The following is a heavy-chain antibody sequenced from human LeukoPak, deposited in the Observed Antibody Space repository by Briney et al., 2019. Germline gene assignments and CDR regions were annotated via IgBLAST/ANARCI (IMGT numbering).Heavy chain of an antibody. CDR3: ARAFRPPWYFDL. J-gene: IGHJ2*01. V-gene: IGHV4-59*01. CDR2: IYYSGST. D-gene: IGHD3-16*01. Sequence: PSETLSLTCTVSGGSISSYYWSLIRQPPGKGLEWIGYIYYSGSTNYNPSLKSRVTISVDTSKNQFSLKLSSVTAADTAVYYCARAFRPPWYFDLWGRGTLVTVSS. CDR1: GGSISSYY.